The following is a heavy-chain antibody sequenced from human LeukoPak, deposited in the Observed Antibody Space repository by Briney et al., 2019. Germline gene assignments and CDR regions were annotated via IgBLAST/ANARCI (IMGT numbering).Heavy chain of an antibody. J-gene: IGHJ5*02. Sequence: GGPLRLSCAASGFTFSSYSMNWVRQAPGKGLEWVSYISSSSTIYYADSVKGRFTISGDNSKNTLYLQMNSLRAEDTAVYYCAKAWDLWGQGTLVTVSS. V-gene: IGHV3-48*01. CDR2: ISSSSTI. CDR3: AKAWDL. CDR1: GFTFSSYS.